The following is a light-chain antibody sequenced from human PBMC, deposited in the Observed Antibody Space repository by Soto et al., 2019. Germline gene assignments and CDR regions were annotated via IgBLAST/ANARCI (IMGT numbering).Light chain of an antibody. J-gene: IGKJ4*01. V-gene: IGKV1-27*01. CDR3: QKYDNPPLT. Sequence: DTQMTQSPSSLSASVGDRVTITCRASQDTSKFLAWYQQKPGKVPKLLIYGASTLQSGVPSRFSGRGSGTEFTLTISSLQPEDVATYYCQKYDNPPLTFGGGTKVEIK. CDR1: QDTSKF. CDR2: GAS.